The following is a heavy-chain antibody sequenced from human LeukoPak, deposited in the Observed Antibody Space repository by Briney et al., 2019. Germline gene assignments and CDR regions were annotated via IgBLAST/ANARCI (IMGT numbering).Heavy chain of an antibody. CDR1: GYTFTGYY. V-gene: IGHV1-2*02. J-gene: IGHJ4*02. CDR2: INPNSGGT. D-gene: IGHD1-1*01. Sequence: ASVTVTFKASGYTFTGYYMHWVRQAPGQGLEWMGWINPNSGGTNYVQKFQGRVTMTRDTSISTAYMELSRLRSDDTAVYYCAPSGGTTSGFHMWYFDYWGEGCLVTVSS. CDR3: APSGGTTSGFHMWYFDY.